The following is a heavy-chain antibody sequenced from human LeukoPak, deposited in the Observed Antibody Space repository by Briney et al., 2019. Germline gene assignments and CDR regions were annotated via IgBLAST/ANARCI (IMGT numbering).Heavy chain of an antibody. D-gene: IGHD3-3*01. Sequence: SVKVSCKASGGTFSSYAISWVRQAPGQGLEWMGRIIPIFGTANYAQKFQGRVTITTDESTSTAYMELSSLRSEDTAVYYCARDLYDFWSGLDYWGQGTLVTVFS. V-gene: IGHV1-69*05. CDR2: IIPIFGTA. J-gene: IGHJ4*02. CDR3: ARDLYDFWSGLDY. CDR1: GGTFSSYA.